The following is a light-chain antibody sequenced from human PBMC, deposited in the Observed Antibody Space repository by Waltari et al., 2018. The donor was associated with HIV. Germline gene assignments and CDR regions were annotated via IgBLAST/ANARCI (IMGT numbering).Light chain of an antibody. CDR2: RNY. V-gene: IGLV1-47*01. Sequence: QSVLTPPPSASGTPGQRVTISCSGSSSNIGDNYVYWYQQLPGTAPKLLIYRNYQRPSGVPVRFSGSMSVTSASLAISGLRSEGEGDFYCASGDDSLRNWVFGGETKLTVL. J-gene: IGLJ3*02. CDR1: SSNIGDNY. CDR3: ASGDDSLRNWV.